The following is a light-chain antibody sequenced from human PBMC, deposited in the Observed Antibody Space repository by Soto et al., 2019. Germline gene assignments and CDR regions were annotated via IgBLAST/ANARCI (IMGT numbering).Light chain of an antibody. V-gene: IGKV1-9*01. CDR2: AAS. CDR1: HDIHVF. J-gene: IGKJ5*01. CDR3: QEYYSYGWT. Sequence: IHLSQYTCFLSASEGDSVTITCRASHDIHVFLAWYQHKPGKAPRLLIYAASTLQSGVPSRFSGSGSGTDFTLTISCLQSEDFATYYCQEYYSYGWTFGQGTRLEIK.